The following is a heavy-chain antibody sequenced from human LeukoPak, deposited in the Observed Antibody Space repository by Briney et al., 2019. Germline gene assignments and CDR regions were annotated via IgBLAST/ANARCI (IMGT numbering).Heavy chain of an antibody. CDR1: GFSFSDYG. CDR2: LRKDGYNT. J-gene: IGHJ4*02. CDR3: AKDRAGNSWNFDY. Sequence: GGSLRLSCAASGFSFSDYGMHWVRQAPGKGLEWVAFLRKDGYNTKYADSVKGRFTISRDTSNKMVYLQMNSLRTEDMAVYYCAKDRAGNSWNFDYWGQGTLVAVS. D-gene: IGHD6-13*01. V-gene: IGHV3-30*02.